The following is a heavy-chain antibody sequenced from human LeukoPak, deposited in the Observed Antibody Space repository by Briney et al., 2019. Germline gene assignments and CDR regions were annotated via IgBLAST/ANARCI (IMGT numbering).Heavy chain of an antibody. D-gene: IGHD3-22*01. CDR3: ARGHYYDSSGSPKDAFDI. J-gene: IGHJ3*02. V-gene: IGHV3-13*01. CDR1: GFTFRSYD. CDR2: IGTAGDT. Sequence: GGSLRLSCAASGFTFRSYDMHWVRQATGKGLEWVSAIGTAGDTYYPGSVKGRFTISRENAKNSLYLQMNSLRAGDTAVYYCARGHYYDSSGSPKDAFDIWGQGTMVTVSS.